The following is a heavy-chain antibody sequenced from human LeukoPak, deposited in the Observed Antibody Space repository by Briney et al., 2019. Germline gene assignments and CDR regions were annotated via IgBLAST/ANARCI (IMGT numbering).Heavy chain of an antibody. CDR1: GDSLSTMTW. Sequence: PSGTLSLTCGVSGDSLSTMTWWNWVRQSPGKGLQWIGEIYYSGTTNYNQSLQSRITMSLDTSRNQFSLTFTSVTAADTAIYDCVKKGYGTREWFDPWGPGVAVTVSS. CDR3: VKKGYGTREWFDP. V-gene: IGHV4-4*02. CDR2: IYYSGTT. D-gene: IGHD3-16*01. J-gene: IGHJ5*02.